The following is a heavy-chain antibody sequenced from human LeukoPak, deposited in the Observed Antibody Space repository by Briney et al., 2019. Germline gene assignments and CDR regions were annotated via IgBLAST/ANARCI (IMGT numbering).Heavy chain of an antibody. D-gene: IGHD2-2*01. V-gene: IGHV4-30-4*01. CDR3: ARVVVVIPTWFDP. Sequence: KASETLSLTCTVSGGSISSGIYYWSWIRQPPGKGLEWIGYIYYSGSTYYNPSLKSRVTLSVDMSKNQFSLKLSSVTAADTAVYFCARVVVVIPTWFDPWGQGTLVTVSS. CDR2: IYYSGST. J-gene: IGHJ5*02. CDR1: GGSISSGIYY.